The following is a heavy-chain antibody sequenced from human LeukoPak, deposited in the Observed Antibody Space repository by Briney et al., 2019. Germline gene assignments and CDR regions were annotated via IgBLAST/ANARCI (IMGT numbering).Heavy chain of an antibody. J-gene: IGHJ4*02. CDR1: GYSFTSYW. V-gene: IGHV5-51*01. Sequence: GESLKISCKGSGYSFTSYWIGWVRQMPGKGLEWMGIIYPGDSDTRYRPSFQGQVTISADKSISTAYLQWSSLKASDTAMYYCARLFPSYYYDSSGSERDYWGQGTLVTVSS. CDR2: IYPGDSDT. D-gene: IGHD3-22*01. CDR3: ARLFPSYYYDSSGSERDY.